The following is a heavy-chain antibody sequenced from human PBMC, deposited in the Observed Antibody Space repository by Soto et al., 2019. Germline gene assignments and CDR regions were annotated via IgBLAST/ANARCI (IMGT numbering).Heavy chain of an antibody. J-gene: IGHJ4*02. CDR2: IFYTGST. V-gene: IGHV4-61*01. CDR3: AREFSNSPEAFDS. Sequence: QVHLQESGPGQVKPSETLSLICTVSGGSVNRDNYYWSWIRQPPGRGLGWIGYIFYTGSTNYNPSLKSRVTISIDTSRNQFSLKLSSVTAADTAVYYCAREFSNSPEAFDSWGQGSLVTVSS. CDR1: GGSVNRDNYY. D-gene: IGHD6-6*01.